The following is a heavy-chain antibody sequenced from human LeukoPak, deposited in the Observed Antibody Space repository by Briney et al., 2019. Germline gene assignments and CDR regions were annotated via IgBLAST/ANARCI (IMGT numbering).Heavy chain of an antibody. CDR2: IYYSGST. Sequence: KASETLSLTCTVSGGSISSSSYYWGWIRQPPGKGLEWIGSIYYSGSTYYNPSLKSRVAISVDTSRNQFSLKLSSVTAADTAVYFCARVGSGSFYNFDYWGQGTLVTVSS. V-gene: IGHV4-39*01. D-gene: IGHD3-10*01. CDR1: GGSISSSSYY. CDR3: ARVGSGSFYNFDY. J-gene: IGHJ4*02.